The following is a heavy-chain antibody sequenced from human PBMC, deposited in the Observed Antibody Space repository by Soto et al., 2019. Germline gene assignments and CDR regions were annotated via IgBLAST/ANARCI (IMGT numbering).Heavy chain of an antibody. V-gene: IGHV3-48*02. CDR3: ARDARDHADPKTTFDY. CDR1: GFTFSSYS. J-gene: IGHJ4*02. D-gene: IGHD1-1*01. CDR2: ISSSSSTM. Sequence: GGSLRLSCAASGFTFSSYSMNWVRQAPGKGLEWVSYISSSSSTMYYADSVKGRFTISRDNAKNSLYLQMNSLRDEDTAVYYCARDARDHADPKTTFDYWGQGTLVTVSS.